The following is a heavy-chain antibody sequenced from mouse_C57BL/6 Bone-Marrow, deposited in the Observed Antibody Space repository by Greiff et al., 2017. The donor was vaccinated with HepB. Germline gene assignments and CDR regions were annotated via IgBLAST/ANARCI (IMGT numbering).Heavy chain of an antibody. V-gene: IGHV7-1*01. D-gene: IGHD4-1*01. CDR2: SRNKANDYTT. CDR1: GFTFSDFY. CDR3: ARDANWCYAMDY. J-gene: IGHJ4*01. Sequence: DVMLVESGGGLVQSGRSLRLSCATSGFTFSDFYMEWVRQAPGKGLEWIAASRNKANDYTTEYSASVKGRFIVSRDTSQSILYLQMNALRAEDTAIYYCARDANWCYAMDYWGQGTSVTVSS.